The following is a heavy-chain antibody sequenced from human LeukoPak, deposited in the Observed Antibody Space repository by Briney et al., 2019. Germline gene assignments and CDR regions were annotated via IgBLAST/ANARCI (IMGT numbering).Heavy chain of an antibody. J-gene: IGHJ4*02. CDR2: IYYSGDT. CDR1: GCSISSYY. Sequence: SETLSLTCTVSGCSISSYYWSWIRQPPGQGLEWIGYIYYSGDTNYNPSLKSRVTISVDTSKNQFSLKLNSATAADTAVYYCASGTYYYFDFWGQGALVTVSS. D-gene: IGHD6-13*01. V-gene: IGHV4-59*01. CDR3: ASGTYYYFDF.